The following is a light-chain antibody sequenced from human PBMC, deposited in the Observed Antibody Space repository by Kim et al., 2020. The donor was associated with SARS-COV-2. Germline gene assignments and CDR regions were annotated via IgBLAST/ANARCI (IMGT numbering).Light chain of an antibody. CDR2: WAS. CDR3: QQYYNAPLT. CDR1: QSVFITSNNKNF. J-gene: IGKJ4*01. V-gene: IGKV4-1*01. Sequence: ATINCKSSQSVFITSNNKNFLAWFQQKPGQPPKLLIYWASARESGVPDRFSASGSGTHFTLTISSLQAEDVALYYCQQYYNAPLTFGGGTKVDIK.